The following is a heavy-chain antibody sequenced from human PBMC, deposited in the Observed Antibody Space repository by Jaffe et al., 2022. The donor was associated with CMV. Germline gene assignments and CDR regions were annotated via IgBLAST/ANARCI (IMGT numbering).Heavy chain of an antibody. D-gene: IGHD1-26*01. CDR2: IYSGAST. Sequence: EAQVVESGGGLIQPGGSLRLSCAASGFTVSTNYMSWVRQAPGKGPQWVSGIYSGASTNYADSVRGRFTISRDNSKNTVYLHMNSLRVEDTAVYYCTRLRGDRDGGTNYYSYFGLDVWGQGTTVTVSS. V-gene: IGHV3-53*01. CDR3: TRLRGDRDGGTNYYSYFGLDV. J-gene: IGHJ6*02. CDR1: GFTVSTNY.